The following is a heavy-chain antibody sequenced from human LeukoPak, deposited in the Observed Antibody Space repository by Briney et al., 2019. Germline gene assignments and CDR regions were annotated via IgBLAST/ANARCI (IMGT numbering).Heavy chain of an antibody. J-gene: IGHJ4*02. Sequence: PGGSLRLSCAASGFTFSSYAMTWVRQAPGKGLEWVASIKYDGSEKKYVDSVEGRFTISRDNAKNSLYLQMNSLRAEDTAVYYCARSTVVTPRSYYFDYWGQGTLVTVSS. CDR3: ARSTVVTPRSYYFDY. D-gene: IGHD4-23*01. CDR2: IKYDGSEK. CDR1: GFTFSSYA. V-gene: IGHV3-7*01.